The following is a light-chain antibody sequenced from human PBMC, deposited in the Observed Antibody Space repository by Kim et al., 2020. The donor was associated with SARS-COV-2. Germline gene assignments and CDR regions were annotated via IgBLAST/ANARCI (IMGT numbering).Light chain of an antibody. CDR2: EVN. Sequence: QSALTQPPSASGSPGQSVSISCTGTSSDVGGNNYVSWYQQHPGKAPKLMIYEVNKRPSGVPDRFSGSKSGNTASLTVSGLQAEDEADYYCSSYAGTNDLYVFGTGTQVTVL. V-gene: IGLV2-8*01. J-gene: IGLJ1*01. CDR3: SSYAGTNDLYV. CDR1: SSDVGGNNY.